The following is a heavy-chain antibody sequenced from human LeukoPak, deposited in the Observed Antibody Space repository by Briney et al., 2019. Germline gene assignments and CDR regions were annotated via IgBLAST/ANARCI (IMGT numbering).Heavy chain of an antibody. CDR2: ISGSGNSI. CDR3: AKASAMIVVVSKHFDY. CDR1: GFTFSSSG. Sequence: SGGTLRLSCAASGFTFSSSGMSWVRQAPGKGLEWVSGISGSGNSIYYADSVKGRFTISRDNSKNTLYLQMNSLRAEDTAVYYCAKASAMIVVVSKHFDYWGQGTLVTVSS. V-gene: IGHV3-23*01. J-gene: IGHJ4*02. D-gene: IGHD3-22*01.